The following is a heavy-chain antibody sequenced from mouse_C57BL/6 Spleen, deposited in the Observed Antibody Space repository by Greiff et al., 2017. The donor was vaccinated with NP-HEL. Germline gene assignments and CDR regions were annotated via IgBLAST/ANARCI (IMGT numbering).Heavy chain of an antibody. V-gene: IGHV1-7*01. CDR2: INPSSGYT. Sequence: QVHVKQSGAELAKPGASVKLSCKASGYTFTSYWMHWVKQRPGQGLEWIGYINPSSGYTKYNQKFKDKAALTADKSSSTAYMQLSSLTYEDSAVYYCARGPVEDAMDYWGQGTSVTVSS. CDR1: GYTFTSYW. D-gene: IGHD1-1*01. CDR3: ARGPVEDAMDY. J-gene: IGHJ4*01.